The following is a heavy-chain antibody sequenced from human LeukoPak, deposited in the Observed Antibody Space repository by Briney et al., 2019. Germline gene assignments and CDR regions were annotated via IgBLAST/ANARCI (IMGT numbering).Heavy chain of an antibody. CDR1: GGSISSYD. J-gene: IGHJ4*02. D-gene: IGHD2-2*02. V-gene: IGHV4-59*12. Sequence: SETLSLTCTVSGGSISSYDWSWIRQPPGKGLEWVGYIYYGGSTNYNPSLKSRVTISVDTSKNQFSLKLSSVTAADTAVYYCARGRCSSTSCYSIFDYWGQGTLVTVSS. CDR2: IYYGGST. CDR3: ARGRCSSTSCYSIFDY.